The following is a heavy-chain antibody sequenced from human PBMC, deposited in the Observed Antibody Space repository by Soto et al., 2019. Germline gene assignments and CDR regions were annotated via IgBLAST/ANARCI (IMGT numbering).Heavy chain of an antibody. CDR2: ITAGDAKT. J-gene: IGHJ5*02. V-gene: IGHV1-3*01. CDR3: ARDLYSSSWFWFDP. CDR1: GYNFTQYR. D-gene: IGHD2-2*01. Sequence: QVQLVQSGADVKKPGASVKISCKASGYNFTQYRIHWVRQAPGQRLEWMGWITAGDAKTEYSQKSQGRVTISRDISATTVYLDLDSLRSEDTAVYYCARDLYSSSWFWFDPWGRGTQVIVSS.